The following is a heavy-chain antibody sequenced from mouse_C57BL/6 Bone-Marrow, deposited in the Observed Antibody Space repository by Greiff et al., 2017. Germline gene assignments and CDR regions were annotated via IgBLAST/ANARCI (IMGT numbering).Heavy chain of an antibody. D-gene: IGHD1-1*01. V-gene: IGHV5-16*01. CDR2: INYDGSST. CDR1: GFTFSDYY. Sequence: EVKLMESEGGLVQPGSSMKLSCTASGFTFSDYYMAWVRQVPEKGLEWVANINYDGSSTYYLDSLKSRFIISRDNAKNILYLQMSSLKSEDTATYYCARDLLITTVVAPYWYFDVWGTGTTVTVSS. J-gene: IGHJ1*03. CDR3: ARDLLITTVVAPYWYFDV.